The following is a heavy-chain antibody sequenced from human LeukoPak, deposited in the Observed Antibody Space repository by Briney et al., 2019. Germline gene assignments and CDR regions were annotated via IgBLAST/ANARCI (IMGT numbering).Heavy chain of an antibody. Sequence: GGSLRLSCAVSGFTVSSNYMNWVRQAPGKGLEWVSVVYSGGSTYYADSVKGRFTISRDNSKNTLYLQMKSLRAEDTAVYYCASGYSYGGTDYWGQGTLVTVSS. CDR3: ASGYSYGGTDY. D-gene: IGHD5-18*01. J-gene: IGHJ4*02. V-gene: IGHV3-53*01. CDR1: GFTVSSNY. CDR2: VYSGGST.